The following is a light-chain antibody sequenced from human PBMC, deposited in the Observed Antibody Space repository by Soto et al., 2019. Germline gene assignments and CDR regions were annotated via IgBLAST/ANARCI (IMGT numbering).Light chain of an antibody. CDR3: LQHNSYPYT. J-gene: IGKJ2*01. CDR1: QGITTF. Sequence: DIQMTQSPSVVSASVGDTVTVTCRASQGITTFLAWFRQRPGRVPERLIYGASSLQSGVPSRFSGRGSGTGFTLTISSLQPEDFGIYYCLQHNSYPYTFGPGTKV. V-gene: IGKV1-17*03. CDR2: GAS.